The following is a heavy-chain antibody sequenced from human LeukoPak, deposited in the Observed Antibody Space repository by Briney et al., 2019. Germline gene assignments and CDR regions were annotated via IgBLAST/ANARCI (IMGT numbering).Heavy chain of an antibody. CDR1: GYTFTGYY. CDR3: AIRTLGLLRKGGAMDV. D-gene: IGHD5-12*01. CDR2: INPNSGGT. Sequence: VASVKVSCKASGYTFTGYYMHWVRQAPGQGLEWMGWINPNSGGTNYAQKFQGRVTMTRDTSISTAYMELSRLRSDDTAVYYCAIRTLGLLRKGGAMDVWGKGTTVTVSS. J-gene: IGHJ6*03. V-gene: IGHV1-2*02.